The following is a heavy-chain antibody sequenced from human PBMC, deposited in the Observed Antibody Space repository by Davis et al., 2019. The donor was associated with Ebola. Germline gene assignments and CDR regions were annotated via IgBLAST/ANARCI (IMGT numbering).Heavy chain of an antibody. Sequence: GESLKISCAASGFTFSSYWMSWVRQAPGKGLEWVANIKQDGSEKYYVDSVKGRFTISRDNAKNSLYLQMNSLRAEDTAVYYCAREVHYDFWSGYETNMDVWGQGTTVTVSS. V-gene: IGHV3-7*03. CDR1: GFTFSSYW. J-gene: IGHJ6*02. D-gene: IGHD3-3*01. CDR2: IKQDGSEK. CDR3: AREVHYDFWSGYETNMDV.